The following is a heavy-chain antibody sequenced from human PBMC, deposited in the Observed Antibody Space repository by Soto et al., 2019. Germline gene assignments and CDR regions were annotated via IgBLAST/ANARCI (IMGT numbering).Heavy chain of an antibody. J-gene: IGHJ4*02. V-gene: IGHV3-30*18. D-gene: IGHD1-26*01. CDR3: AKSSDVGED. CDR1: GFTFSSYG. CDR2: ISYDGSNK. Sequence: QVQLVESGGGVVQPGRSLRLSCAASGFTFSSYGMHWVRQAPGKGLERVAVISYDGSNKYYADSVKGRFTISRDNSKNTLYLQMNSLRAEDTAVYHCAKSSDVGEDWGQGTLVTVSS.